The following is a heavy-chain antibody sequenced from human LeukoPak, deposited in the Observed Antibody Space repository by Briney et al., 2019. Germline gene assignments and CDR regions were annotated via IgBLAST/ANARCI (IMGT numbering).Heavy chain of an antibody. D-gene: IGHD4-17*01. J-gene: IGHJ3*02. Sequence: SETLSLTCTVSGDSISGYYWSWIRQPPGKGLEWIGYISYSGSTNYNPSLRSRFTISVDTSKNQFSLKLNSVTAADTAVYYCARAQDYGDYRGATFDIWGQGTMLTVSS. CDR2: ISYSGST. CDR1: GDSISGYY. V-gene: IGHV4-59*01. CDR3: ARAQDYGDYRGATFDI.